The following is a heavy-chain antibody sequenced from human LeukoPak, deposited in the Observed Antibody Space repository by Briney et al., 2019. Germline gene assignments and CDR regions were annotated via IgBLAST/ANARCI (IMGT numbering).Heavy chain of an antibody. CDR1: GFIFNSYG. CDR2: ISYDGSNE. J-gene: IGHJ5*02. V-gene: IGHV3-30*18. Sequence: QPGRSLRLSCAVSGFIFNSYGIHWVRQAPGKGLEWVAVISYDGSNEYYADSVKGRFTISRDSAKNTVYLQMNSLRTEDTAVYYCAKDPGVGEAYSWFDPWGQGTLVTVSS. CDR3: AKDPGVGEAYSWFDP. D-gene: IGHD3-10*01.